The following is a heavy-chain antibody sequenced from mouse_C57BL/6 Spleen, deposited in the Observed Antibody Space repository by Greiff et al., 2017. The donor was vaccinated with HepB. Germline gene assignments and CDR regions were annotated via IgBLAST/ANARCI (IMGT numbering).Heavy chain of an antibody. V-gene: IGHV1-15*01. CDR2: IDPETGGT. CDR1: GYTFTDYE. J-gene: IGHJ2*01. CDR3: TRWRGYGPDY. Sequence: QVQLQQSGAELVRPGASVTLSCKASGYTFTDYEMHWVKQTPVHGLEWIGAIDPETGGTAYNQKFKGKAILTADKSSSTAYMELRSLTSEDSAVYYCTRWRGYGPDYWGQGTTLTVSS. D-gene: IGHD1-1*02.